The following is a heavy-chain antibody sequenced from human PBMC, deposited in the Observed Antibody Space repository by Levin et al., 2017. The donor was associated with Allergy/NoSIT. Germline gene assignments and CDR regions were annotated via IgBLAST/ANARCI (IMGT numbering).Heavy chain of an antibody. CDR2: ITSAGSST. Sequence: HGESLKISCAASGFTLSSNWMLWVRQVPGKGLVWVSRITSAGSSTIYADSVKGRFTISRDNAKNTLYLQMNSLRAEDTALYYCARGGSYKLDYWGQGTLVTVSS. CDR1: GFTLSSNW. D-gene: IGHD1-26*01. J-gene: IGHJ4*02. V-gene: IGHV3-74*01. CDR3: ARGGSYKLDY.